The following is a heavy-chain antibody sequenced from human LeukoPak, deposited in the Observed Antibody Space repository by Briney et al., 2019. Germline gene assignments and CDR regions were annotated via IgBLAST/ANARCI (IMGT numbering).Heavy chain of an antibody. CDR2: IRRGANSYTK. V-gene: IGHV3-72*01. Sequence: GESLRLSCAASGFSFSDYIMDWVRQAPGKGLEWVARIRRGANSYTKEYAASVQGRFTISREDSKNSLYLHMNSLKTEDTAVYHCSRDGGDNFYRAFDIWGVGTMVTVFS. J-gene: IGHJ3*02. CDR1: GFSFSDYI. D-gene: IGHD3-16*01. CDR3: SRDGGDNFYRAFDI.